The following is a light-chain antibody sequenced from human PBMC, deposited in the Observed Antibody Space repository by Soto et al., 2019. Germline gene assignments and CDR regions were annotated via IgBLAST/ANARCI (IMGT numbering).Light chain of an antibody. Sequence: DIQMTQSPSSVSASVGDRVTITCRASQVVRSWLAWYQQKPGKAPKLLIYGASSLQSGVPSRFSGSGSGTDFTLTISSVQPEDFATYYCQQANNFPLTFGQGTKVEIK. V-gene: IGKV1D-12*01. CDR2: GAS. CDR3: QQANNFPLT. CDR1: QVVRSW. J-gene: IGKJ1*01.